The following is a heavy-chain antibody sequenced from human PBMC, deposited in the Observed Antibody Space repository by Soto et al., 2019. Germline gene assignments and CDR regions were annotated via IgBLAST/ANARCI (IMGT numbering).Heavy chain of an antibody. Sequence: APVKVSAKVSGYTLTELSVHWVRQAHGKGLERMGGFDPEDGETIYAQKFQGRVTMTEDTSTDTAYMALSRLRSEDAAVYYCATAPVASSGYRGGGRYYYYGMDVSGQVTTVTV. CDR1: GYTLTELS. CDR3: ATAPVASSGYRGGGRYYYYGMDV. CDR2: FDPEDGET. J-gene: IGHJ6*02. D-gene: IGHD3-22*01. V-gene: IGHV1-24*01.